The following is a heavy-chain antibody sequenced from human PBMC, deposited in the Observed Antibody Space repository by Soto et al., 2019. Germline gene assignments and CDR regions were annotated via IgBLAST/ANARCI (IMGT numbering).Heavy chain of an antibody. D-gene: IGHD5-18*01. Sequence: PSETLSLTCTVSGGSISSGGYYWSWIRQHPGKGLEWIGYIYYSGSTYYNPSLKSRVTISVDTSKNQFSLKLSSVTAADTAVYYCARGGYSYGQYYYYYYGMDVWGQGTTVTVSS. CDR2: IYYSGST. J-gene: IGHJ6*02. CDR3: ARGGYSYGQYYYYYYGMDV. V-gene: IGHV4-31*03. CDR1: GGSISSGGYY.